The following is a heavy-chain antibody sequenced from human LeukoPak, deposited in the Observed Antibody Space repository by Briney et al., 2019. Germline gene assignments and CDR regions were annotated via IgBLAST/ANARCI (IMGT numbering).Heavy chain of an antibody. CDR1: GFTFSSYA. D-gene: IGHD2-15*01. V-gene: IGHV3-23*01. J-gene: IGHJ6*02. CDR3: AKYCSGGSCYWYYYYGMDV. CDR2: ISGSGGST. Sequence: GASLRLSCAASGFTFSSYAMSWVRQAPGKGLEWVSAISGSGGSTYYADSVKGRFTISRDNSKNTLYLQMNSLGAEDTAVYYCAKYCSGGSCYWYYYYGMDVWGQGTTVTVSS.